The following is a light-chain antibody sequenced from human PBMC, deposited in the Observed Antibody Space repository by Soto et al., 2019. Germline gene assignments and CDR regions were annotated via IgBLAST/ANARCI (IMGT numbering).Light chain of an antibody. CDR1: QGISSY. J-gene: IGKJ4*01. CDR2: AAS. Sequence: DIQMTQSPSSLSASVGDRVTVTCRASQGISSYLAWYQQKPGKVPKLLIFAASTLQPGVPSRFSGSGSGTDVTLTIRSLQPEDVATYYCQKYYSASSPTFGGGTKVEIK. CDR3: QKYYSASSPT. V-gene: IGKV1-27*01.